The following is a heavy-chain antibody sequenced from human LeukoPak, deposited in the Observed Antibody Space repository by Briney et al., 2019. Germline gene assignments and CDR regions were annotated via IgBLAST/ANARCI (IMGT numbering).Heavy chain of an antibody. CDR2: IYYSGST. Sequence: SETLSLTCTVSGGSISSHYWSWIRQPPGKGLEWIGYIYYSGSTNYNPSLKSRVTISVDTSKNQFSLKLSSVTAADTAVYYCARATGNYDSTYFDYWGQGTLVTASS. J-gene: IGHJ4*02. CDR1: GGSISSHY. CDR3: ARATGNYDSTYFDY. D-gene: IGHD3-22*01. V-gene: IGHV4-59*11.